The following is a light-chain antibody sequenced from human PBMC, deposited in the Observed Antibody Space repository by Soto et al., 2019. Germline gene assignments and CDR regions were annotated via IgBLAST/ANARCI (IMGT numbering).Light chain of an antibody. J-gene: IGLJ1*01. V-gene: IGLV2-14*01. CDR3: SSYTSSSTYV. Sequence: QSVLTQPASVSGSPGQSITISCTGTSSDIGDYNSVSWYQQHPGKAPKLMIYEVSNRPSGISNRFSGSKSGNTASLTISGPQAEDEADYSCSSYTSSSTYVFGTGTKVT. CDR1: SSDIGDYNS. CDR2: EVS.